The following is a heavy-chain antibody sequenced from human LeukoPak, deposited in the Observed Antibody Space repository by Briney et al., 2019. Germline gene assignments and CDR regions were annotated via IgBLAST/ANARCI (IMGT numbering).Heavy chain of an antibody. CDR1: GGSISSSSYY. J-gene: IGHJ5*02. Sequence: PSETLSLTCTVSGGSISSSSYYWGWIRQPPGKGLEWIGSIYYSGSTYYNPSLKSRVTISVDTSKNQFSLKLSSVTAADTAVYYCARGLPYRTMIVVTSMATPKNWFDPWGQGTLVTVSS. V-gene: IGHV4-39*07. CDR3: ARGLPYRTMIVVTSMATPKNWFDP. CDR2: IYYSGST. D-gene: IGHD3-22*01.